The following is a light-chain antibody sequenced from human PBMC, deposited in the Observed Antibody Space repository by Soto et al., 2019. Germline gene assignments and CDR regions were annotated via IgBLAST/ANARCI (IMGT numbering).Light chain of an antibody. Sequence: DIVMTQSPLSLPVTPGEPASISCRSSRSLLHSNGYNYLDWYLQKPGQSPQLLIYLGSNRASGVPDRFSGSGSGTDFTLKISRVEAEDVGVYYCMQALQTPRFGPGTKVDIK. V-gene: IGKV2-28*01. CDR1: RSLLHSNGYNY. CDR2: LGS. CDR3: MQALQTPR. J-gene: IGKJ3*01.